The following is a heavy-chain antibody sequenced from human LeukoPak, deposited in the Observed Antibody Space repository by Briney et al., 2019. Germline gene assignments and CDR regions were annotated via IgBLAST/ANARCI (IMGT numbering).Heavy chain of an antibody. V-gene: IGHV4-31*03. CDR3: ARVPDVGTTARDGWFDP. J-gene: IGHJ5*02. CDR2: IYYSGST. D-gene: IGHD1-1*01. Sequence: SETLSLTCTVSGGYISSGGYYWSWIRQPPGKGLEWIGYIYYSGSTYYNPSLKSRVTISVDTSKNQFSLKLSSVTAADTAVYYCARVPDVGTTARDGWFDPWGQGTLVTVSS. CDR1: GGYISSGGYY.